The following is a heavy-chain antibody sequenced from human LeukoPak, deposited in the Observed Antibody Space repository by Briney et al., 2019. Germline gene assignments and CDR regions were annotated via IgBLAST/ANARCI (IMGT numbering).Heavy chain of an antibody. J-gene: IGHJ4*02. V-gene: IGHV3-30*02. CDR3: NGDYDY. CDR1: GFSFITYG. CDR2: IRSDGVSK. Sequence: GGSLRLSCAASGFSFITYGMHWVRQAPGKGLEWVAFIRSDGVSKYYADSVKGRFTISRDNSKNTLYLQMNSLRAEDTAVYYCNGDYDYWGQGTLVTASS. D-gene: IGHD4-17*01.